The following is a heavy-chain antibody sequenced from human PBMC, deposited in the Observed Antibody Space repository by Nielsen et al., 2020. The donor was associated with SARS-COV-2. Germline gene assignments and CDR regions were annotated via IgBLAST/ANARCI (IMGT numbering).Heavy chain of an antibody. Sequence: GESLKIPCAASGFTFTNYAMSWVRLAPGQRLECVSAITGRGERTSYADSVKGRFTISRDNSKNPPDLQMNSLRAEDTAVYYCARASEASGLLESYCDYWGQGTLVTVSS. V-gene: IGHV3-23*01. J-gene: IGHJ4*02. CDR1: GFTFTNYA. CDR3: ARASEASGLLESYCDY. CDR2: ITGRGERT. D-gene: IGHD1-1*01.